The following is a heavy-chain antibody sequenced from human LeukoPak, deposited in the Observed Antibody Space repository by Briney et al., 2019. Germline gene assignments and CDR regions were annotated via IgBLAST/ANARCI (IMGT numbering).Heavy chain of an antibody. V-gene: IGHV3-30*02. CDR1: GFSLWTNG. CDR2: IRYDGSNK. Sequence: TGGSLRLSCAASGFSLWTNGMSWVRQAPGKGLEWLAFIRYDGSNKYEADSVKGRFTISRDNSKNTLYLQMNSLSTDDTAMYYCAKDKSSSGESVDLWGQGSLVIVSS. J-gene: IGHJ5*02. CDR3: AKDKSSSGESVDL. D-gene: IGHD6-19*01.